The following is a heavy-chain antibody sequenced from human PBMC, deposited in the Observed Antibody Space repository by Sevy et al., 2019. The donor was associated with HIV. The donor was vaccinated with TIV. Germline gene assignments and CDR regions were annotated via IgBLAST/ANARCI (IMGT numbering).Heavy chain of an antibody. Sequence: GGSLRLSCKASGFNFNNYAMSLVRQAPGKGLEWVSTISGSGGRTYTAESVRGRLTISRDNSKRTVYLQMNSLRGDDTAIYYCAKDPYSSGEYFQKWGQGARVTVSS. D-gene: IGHD3-22*01. CDR1: GFNFNNYA. V-gene: IGHV3-23*01. CDR2: ISGSGGRT. CDR3: AKDPYSSGEYFQK. J-gene: IGHJ1*01.